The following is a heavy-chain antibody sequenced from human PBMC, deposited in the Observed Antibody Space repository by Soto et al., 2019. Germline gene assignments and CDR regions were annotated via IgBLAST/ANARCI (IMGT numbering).Heavy chain of an antibody. CDR2: IDASGST. CDR3: ARDLNYDFLSERDKYFDH. CDR1: GGSISSFQ. Sequence: SETLSLTCTVSGGSISSFQWSWIRQTGGKGLEWIGRIDASGSTNYNPSLKSRVIMSVETSKNQFSLKVTSVTAADTAVYYCARDLNYDFLSERDKYFDHRGQGTLLTLSS. J-gene: IGHJ5*02. D-gene: IGHD3-3*01. V-gene: IGHV4-4*07.